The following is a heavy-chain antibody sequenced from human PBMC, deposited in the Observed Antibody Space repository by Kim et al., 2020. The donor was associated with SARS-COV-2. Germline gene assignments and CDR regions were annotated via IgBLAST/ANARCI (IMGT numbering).Heavy chain of an antibody. D-gene: IGHD2-2*01. CDR3: TRVEYQLSFDI. V-gene: IGHV3-49*02. Sequence: EYAACVQSRVTSSRDDSKRIAYLQMNSLKTEDTAVYYCTRVEYQLSFDIWGQGTMVTVSS. J-gene: IGHJ3*02.